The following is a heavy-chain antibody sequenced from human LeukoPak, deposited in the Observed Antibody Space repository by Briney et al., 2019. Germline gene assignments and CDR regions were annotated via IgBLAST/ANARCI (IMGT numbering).Heavy chain of an antibody. CDR2: INTDGSNT. V-gene: IGHV3-74*01. CDR3: ARDQAAMVTD. J-gene: IGHJ4*01. D-gene: IGHD5-18*01. CDR1: GFTFSSYA. Sequence: PGGSLRLSCAASGFTFSSYAMHWVRQAPGKGLVWVSHINTDGSNTNYADSVKGRFTISRDNAKNTLYLQMNSLRADDTAMYYCARDQAAMVTDWGQGTLVTVSS.